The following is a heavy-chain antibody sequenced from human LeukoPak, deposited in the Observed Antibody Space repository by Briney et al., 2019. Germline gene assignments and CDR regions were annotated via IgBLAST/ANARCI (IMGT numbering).Heavy chain of an antibody. CDR2: ISSSSRTI. CDR1: GFTFRSYS. V-gene: IGHV3-48*01. Sequence: GGALRLSCAASGFTFRSYSMNWVRPAPGKGLEWVSYISSSSRTIYYADSVKGRFTISRDKAQDSLYLEMNSLRAEDTAVYYCARDSYEYYYDSSGHYIRYWGQGTLVTVSS. D-gene: IGHD3-22*01. J-gene: IGHJ4*02. CDR3: ARDSYEYYYDSSGHYIRY.